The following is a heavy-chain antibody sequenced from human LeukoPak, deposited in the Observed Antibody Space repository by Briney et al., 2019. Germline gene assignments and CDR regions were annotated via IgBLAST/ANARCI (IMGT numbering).Heavy chain of an antibody. CDR2: MSSDGSNT. CDR1: GLTFSSYA. J-gene: IGHJ4*02. V-gene: IGHV3-30*01. CDR3: ASSTSWYNSLVY. D-gene: IGHD6-13*01. Sequence: PGRSLRLSCAASGLTFSSYAMHWVRQAPGKGLEWVTIMSSDGSNTYYADSVKGRFTISRDNSKNTLYLQMNRLRAEDTAVYYCASSTSWYNSLVYWGQGTLVTVSS.